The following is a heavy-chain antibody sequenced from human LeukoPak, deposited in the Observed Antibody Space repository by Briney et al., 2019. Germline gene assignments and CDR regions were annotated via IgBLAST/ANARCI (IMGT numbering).Heavy chain of an antibody. V-gene: IGHV4-59*08. D-gene: IGHD6-13*01. CDR3: ARHGSSYSFDC. J-gene: IGHJ4*02. CDR1: GFTFSSYA. Sequence: KSGGSLRLSCSASGFTFSSYAMDWIRQPPGKGLEWIDYISYSGSTNYNPSLKSRVTMSVDTSKNQFSLRLSSVTAADTAVYYCARHGSSYSFDCWGQGTLVTVSS. CDR2: ISYSGST.